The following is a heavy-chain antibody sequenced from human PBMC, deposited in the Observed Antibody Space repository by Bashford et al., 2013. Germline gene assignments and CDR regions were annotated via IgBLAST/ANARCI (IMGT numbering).Heavy chain of an antibody. CDR2: IGTSSSYV. CDR3: ARVPTTFEFYFDF. D-gene: IGHD3-3*01. J-gene: IGHJ4*02. V-gene: IGHV3-21*04. Sequence: VRQAPGKGLEWVSSIGTSSSYVFYADSVTGRFTISRDNAKNTVYVQMDSLRAEDTAVYYCARVPTTFEFYFDFWGQGTLVTVSS.